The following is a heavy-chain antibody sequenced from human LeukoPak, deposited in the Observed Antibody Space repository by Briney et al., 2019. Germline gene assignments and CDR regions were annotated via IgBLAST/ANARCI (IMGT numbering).Heavy chain of an antibody. V-gene: IGHV3-23*01. J-gene: IGHJ4*02. Sequence: GGSLRLSCAVSGFSYSSYAMSWVRQAPGKGLEGVSTISGSGDTYHVDSVKGGFTISRDNSKNTLYLQMNSLRAEDTAVYYCAKEGGYNYGYLDSWGQGTLVTVSS. CDR2: ISGSGDT. CDR3: AKEGGYNYGYLDS. D-gene: IGHD5-18*01. CDR1: GFSYSSYA.